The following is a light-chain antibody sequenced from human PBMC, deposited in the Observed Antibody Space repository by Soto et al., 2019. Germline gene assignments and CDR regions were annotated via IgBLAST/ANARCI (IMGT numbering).Light chain of an antibody. CDR1: QSVSSY. V-gene: IGKV3-11*01. CDR3: QQRSNWPPYP. Sequence: EIVLTQSPATLYLSPGERATLSCRASQSVSSYLAWYQQKPGQAPRLLIYDASNRATGIPARFSGSGSGTDFALTISSLEPEDFAVYYCQQRSNWPPYPFGQGTKLVIK. J-gene: IGKJ2*01. CDR2: DAS.